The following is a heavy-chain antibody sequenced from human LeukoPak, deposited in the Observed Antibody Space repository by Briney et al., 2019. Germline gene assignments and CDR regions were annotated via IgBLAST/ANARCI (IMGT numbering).Heavy chain of an antibody. V-gene: IGHV3-30*04. Sequence: PGRSLRLSCAASGFTFSSYAMHWVRKAPGKGREGGAVISYDGSNKYYADSVKGRFTISRDNSKNTLYLQMNSLRAEDTAVYYCARGPSAGGYDYVWGSYRYTGQDYWGQGTLVTVSS. CDR3: ARGPSAGGYDYVWGSYRYTGQDY. CDR1: GFTFSSYA. CDR2: ISYDGSNK. J-gene: IGHJ4*02. D-gene: IGHD3-16*02.